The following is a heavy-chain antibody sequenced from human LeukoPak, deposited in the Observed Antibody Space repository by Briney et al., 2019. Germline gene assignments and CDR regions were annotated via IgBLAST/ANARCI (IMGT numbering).Heavy chain of an antibody. CDR3: ARVSGWGAFDI. CDR2: IWRSDHT. CDR1: GGSISSSDW. V-gene: IGHV4-4*02. Sequence: SETLSLTCAVSGGSISSSDWWSWVRQPPGRGLEWIGYIWRSDHTNYNPSLKSRVTISVDTSKNQFSLKLSSVTAADTAVYYCARVSGWGAFDIWGQGTMVTVSS. D-gene: IGHD1-26*01. J-gene: IGHJ3*02.